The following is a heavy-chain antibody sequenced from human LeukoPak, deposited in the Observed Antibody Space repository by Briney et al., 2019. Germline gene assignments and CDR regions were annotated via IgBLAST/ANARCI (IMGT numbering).Heavy chain of an antibody. CDR3: ARIPSGSYSEDWFDP. V-gene: IGHV1-2*02. J-gene: IGHJ5*02. CDR1: GYTFTGYY. D-gene: IGHD1-26*01. Sequence: APVKVSCKASGYTFTGYYMHWVRQAPGQGLEWMGWINPNSGGTNYAQKFQGRVTMTRDTSISTAYMELSRLRSDDTAVYYCARIPSGSYSEDWFDPWGQGTLVTVSS. CDR2: INPNSGGT.